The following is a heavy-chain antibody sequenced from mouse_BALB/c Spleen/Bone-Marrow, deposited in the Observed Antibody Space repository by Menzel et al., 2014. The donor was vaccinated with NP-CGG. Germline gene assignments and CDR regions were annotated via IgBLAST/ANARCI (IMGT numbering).Heavy chain of an antibody. CDR2: ISSGGGST. J-gene: IGHJ3*01. V-gene: IGHV5-12-1*01. CDR1: GFAFSSYD. CDR3: ARQILRGFAY. Sequence: EVMLVESGGGLVKPGGSLKLSCAASGFAFSSYDMSWVRQTPEKRLEWVAYISSGGGSTYYSDTVKGRFTISRDNAKNTLCLQMSSLKSEDTAMYYCARQILRGFAYWGQGTLVTVSA. D-gene: IGHD1-1*01.